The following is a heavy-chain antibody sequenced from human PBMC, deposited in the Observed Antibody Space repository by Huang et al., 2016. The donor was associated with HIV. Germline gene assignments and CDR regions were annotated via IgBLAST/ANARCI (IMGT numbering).Heavy chain of an antibody. CDR1: GYTFSSFG. CDR2: ISVYNGNT. CDR3: ARGGGIQLWLLGYYYMDV. Sequence: QVQLVQSGAEVKKPGASVKVSCKASGYTFSSFGISWVRQAPGQGLEWVGWISVYNGNTNVAQKFQGRLTMTTDTSTSTAYMELRSLRSDDTAVYYCARGGGIQLWLLGYYYMDVWGNGTTVTVSS. D-gene: IGHD5-18*01. J-gene: IGHJ6*03. V-gene: IGHV1-18*01.